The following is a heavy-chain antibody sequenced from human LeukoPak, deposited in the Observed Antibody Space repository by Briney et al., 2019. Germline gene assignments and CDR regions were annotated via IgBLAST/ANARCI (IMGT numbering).Heavy chain of an antibody. V-gene: IGHV3-21*01. J-gene: IGHJ6*03. CDR1: GFTFSSYN. Sequence: GGSLRLSCAVSGFTFSSYNTNWVRQAPGKGLEWVSCISSSSSYIYYADSVKGRFTISRDNAKNSLYLQMNSLRAEDTAVYYCARDPYSGNYGNYYYYYMDVWGKGTTVTISS. D-gene: IGHD1-26*01. CDR3: ARDPYSGNYGNYYYYYMDV. CDR2: ISSSSSYI.